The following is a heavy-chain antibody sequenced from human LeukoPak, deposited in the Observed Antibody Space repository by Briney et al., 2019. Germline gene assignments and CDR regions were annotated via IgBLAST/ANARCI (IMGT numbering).Heavy chain of an antibody. D-gene: IGHD3-22*01. J-gene: IGHJ4*02. CDR3: AKTYYYDSSGYSPHFDY. CDR1: GFTVSSNY. Sequence: GGSLRLSCAASGFTVSSNYMSWVRQAPGKGLEWVSVIYSGGSTYYADSVKGRFTISRDNSKNTLYLQMNSLRAEDTAVNYCAKTYYYDSSGYSPHFDYWGQGTLVTVSS. CDR2: IYSGGST. V-gene: IGHV3-53*01.